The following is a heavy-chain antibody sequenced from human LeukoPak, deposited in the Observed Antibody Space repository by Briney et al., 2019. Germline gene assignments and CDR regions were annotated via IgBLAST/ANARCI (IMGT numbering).Heavy chain of an antibody. CDR2: IHHSGSA. V-gene: IGHV4-34*01. CDR1: GGSFSGDY. J-gene: IGHJ3*02. D-gene: IGHD6-19*01. CDR3: ARGGTWLWRPYCDPFDI. Sequence: SETLSLTCAVVGGSFSGDYWSWIRQPPGKGLEWIGEIHHSGSATYNPSHKSRVTISVDMSKSQFYLNLTSVTAADTAVYYCARGGTWLWRPYCDPFDIWGQGTMVTVSS.